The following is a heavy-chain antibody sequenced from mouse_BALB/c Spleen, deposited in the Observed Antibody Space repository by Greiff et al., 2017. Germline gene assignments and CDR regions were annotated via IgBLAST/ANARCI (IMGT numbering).Heavy chain of an antibody. V-gene: IGHV2-9*02. D-gene: IGHD4-1*01. J-gene: IGHJ3*01. Sequence: VQAVESGPGLVAPSQCLSITCTVSGFSLTGYGVHWVRQPPGKGLEWLGVIWAGGSTNYNSALMSRLSISKDNSKSHVFFKMNSLQTDDTAMYYCASNWDGAYWGQGTLVTVSA. CDR3: ASNWDGAY. CDR1: GFSLTGYG. CDR2: IWAGGST.